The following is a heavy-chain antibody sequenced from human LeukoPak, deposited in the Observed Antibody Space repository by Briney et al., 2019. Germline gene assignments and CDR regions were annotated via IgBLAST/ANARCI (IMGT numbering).Heavy chain of an antibody. J-gene: IGHJ4*02. D-gene: IGHD7-27*01. CDR1: GFTFSTYG. CDR2: ISGNGGKT. V-gene: IGHV3-23*01. Sequence: GSLRLSCAASGFTFSTYGMSWVRQAPGKGLEWVSAISGNGGKTYYADSVKGRFTISRDNSKNTLYPQMNSLRADDTAVYYCAKDLNWGLDYWGRGTLVTVSS. CDR3: AKDLNWGLDY.